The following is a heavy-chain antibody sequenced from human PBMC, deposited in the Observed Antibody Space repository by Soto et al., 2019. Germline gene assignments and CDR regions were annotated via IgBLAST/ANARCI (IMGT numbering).Heavy chain of an antibody. CDR1: GFPFSAYV. D-gene: IGHD3-22*01. J-gene: IGHJ4*02. CDR3: AKARFDSRGTFFRVGFYDV. CDR2: ISGSGDTA. V-gene: IGHV3-23*01. Sequence: EVPLLESGGDLVQPGGSLRLSCAASGFPFSAYVMTWVRRAPGRGLEWISAISGSGDTAYYAESVKGRFTISRDNSRNTLSMKMNNLTVEDTAVYSCAKARFDSRGTFFRVGFYDVWGRGTLVTVST.